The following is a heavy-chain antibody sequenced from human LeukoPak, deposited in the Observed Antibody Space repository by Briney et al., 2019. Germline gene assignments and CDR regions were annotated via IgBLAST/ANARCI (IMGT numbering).Heavy chain of an antibody. CDR2: IIPIFGTA. D-gene: IGHD1-26*01. Sequence: SVTVSCKASGGTFSSYAISWVRQAPGQGLEWMGGIIPIFGTANYAQKFQGRVTITADESTSTAYMELSSLRSEDTAVYYCASARVGASVYFDYWGQGTLVTVSS. CDR3: ASARVGASVYFDY. V-gene: IGHV1-69*13. J-gene: IGHJ4*02. CDR1: GGTFSSYA.